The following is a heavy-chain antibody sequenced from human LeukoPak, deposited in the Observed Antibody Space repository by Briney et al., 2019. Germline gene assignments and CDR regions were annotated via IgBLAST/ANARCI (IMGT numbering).Heavy chain of an antibody. V-gene: IGHV4-34*01. Sequence: SETLSLTCAVYGGSFSGYYWSWIRQPPGKGLEWIGEINHSGSTNYNPSPKSRVTISVDTSKNQFSLKLSSVTAADTAVYYCARCGYSGYDWNDYWGQGTLVTVSS. CDR1: GGSFSGYY. J-gene: IGHJ4*02. CDR2: INHSGST. D-gene: IGHD5-12*01. CDR3: ARCGYSGYDWNDY.